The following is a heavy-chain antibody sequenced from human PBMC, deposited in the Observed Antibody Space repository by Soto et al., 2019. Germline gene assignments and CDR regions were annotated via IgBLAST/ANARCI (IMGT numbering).Heavy chain of an antibody. V-gene: IGHV3-23*01. D-gene: IGHD2-2*01. Sequence: GGSLRLSCTASGFIFSSYAMGWVRQAPGKGLEWVSVIGSSGGDTYYADSVKGRFTVSRDNSKNTLFLQMSGLRVEDTAVYYCAKDRYCSATSCQDFGSWGQGTLVTVSS. CDR2: IGSSGGDT. CDR1: GFIFSSYA. J-gene: IGHJ4*02. CDR3: AKDRYCSATSCQDFGS.